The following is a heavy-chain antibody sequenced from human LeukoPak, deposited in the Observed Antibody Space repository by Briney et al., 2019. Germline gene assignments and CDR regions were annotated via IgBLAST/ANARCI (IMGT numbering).Heavy chain of an antibody. Sequence: GESLKISCKGSGYSFISYWIGWVRQTPGKGLEWMGTIYPGNSDTRYSPSFQGQVTISADKSISTAYLQWSSLKASDTAMYYCARQGPRPYGSRPYPMDVWGQGTTVTVSS. D-gene: IGHD3-10*01. CDR2: IYPGNSDT. J-gene: IGHJ6*02. CDR1: GYSFISYW. CDR3: ARQGPRPYGSRPYPMDV. V-gene: IGHV5-51*01.